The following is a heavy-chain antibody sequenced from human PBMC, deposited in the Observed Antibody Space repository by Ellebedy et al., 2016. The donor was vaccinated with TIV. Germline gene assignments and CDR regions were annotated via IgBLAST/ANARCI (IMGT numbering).Heavy chain of an antibody. J-gene: IGHJ4*03. CDR2: ISGRGTYTPFI. D-gene: IGHD1-26*01. CDR1: GFTFSSYA. V-gene: IGHV3-21*05. Sequence: GGSLRLSCAASGFTFSSYAMSWVRQAPGKGLEWISFISGRGTYTPFIKYADSVKGRFTISRDNAKNSLFLQMNSLRAEDTAVYYCARERRVGAVRPTASYDAWGQGTLVTVSS. CDR3: ARERRVGAVRPTASYDA.